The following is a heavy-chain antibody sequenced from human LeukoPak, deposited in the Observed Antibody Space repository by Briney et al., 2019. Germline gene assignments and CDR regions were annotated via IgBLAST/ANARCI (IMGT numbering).Heavy chain of an antibody. CDR2: IYFSGTT. D-gene: IGHD5/OR15-5a*01. CDR1: GGSISSHY. Sequence: PSETLSLTCTVSGGSISSHYWSWIRQPPGKGLELIGYIYFSGTTKYNPSLKSRVAISLDTSKNQFSLKLSSVTAADTAVYYCARAMHGVYENWFDPWGQGTLVTVSS. V-gene: IGHV4-59*11. CDR3: ARAMHGVYENWFDP. J-gene: IGHJ5*02.